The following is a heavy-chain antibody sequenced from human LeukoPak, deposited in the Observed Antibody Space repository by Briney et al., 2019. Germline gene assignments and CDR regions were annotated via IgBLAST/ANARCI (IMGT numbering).Heavy chain of an antibody. CDR1: GFTFSSYW. J-gene: IGHJ4*02. D-gene: IGHD4/OR15-4a*01. Sequence: PGGSLRLSCAASGFTFSSYWMHWVRQAPGRGLVWVSRTHSDESRTNYADSVTGRFTISRDNAKNTVYLQMNSLRNEDTAVYYCARGIYGDPVAFDYWGQGTLVTVSS. CDR3: ARGIYGDPVAFDY. CDR2: THSDESRT. V-gene: IGHV3-74*01.